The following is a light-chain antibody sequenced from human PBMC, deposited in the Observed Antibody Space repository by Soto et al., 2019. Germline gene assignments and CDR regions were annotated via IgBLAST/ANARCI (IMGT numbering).Light chain of an antibody. CDR1: QSIGKH. CDR2: GVS. Sequence: IQMPQSPSTLSGSIGGRVTITCRASQSIGKHLNWYQQKPGKAPKFLVYGVSKLQSGVPSRFTGSGSGTDFTLTVNDLQPEDFATYYCQQSYSSPTTFGQGTRLEIK. CDR3: QQSYSSPTT. V-gene: IGKV1-39*01. J-gene: IGKJ5*01.